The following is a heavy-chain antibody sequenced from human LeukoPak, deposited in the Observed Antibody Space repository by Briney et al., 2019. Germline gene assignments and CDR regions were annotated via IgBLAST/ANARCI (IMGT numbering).Heavy chain of an antibody. Sequence: GGSLRLSCAASGFTFSSNYMSWVRQAPGKGLEGVSVIYSGGSTYYADSVKGRFTISRHNSKNTLYLQMNSLRAENTAVYYCARVEVGRYYFDYWGQGTLVTVSS. CDR1: GFTFSSNY. CDR3: ARVEVGRYYFDY. D-gene: IGHD1-26*01. V-gene: IGHV3-53*04. CDR2: IYSGGST. J-gene: IGHJ4*02.